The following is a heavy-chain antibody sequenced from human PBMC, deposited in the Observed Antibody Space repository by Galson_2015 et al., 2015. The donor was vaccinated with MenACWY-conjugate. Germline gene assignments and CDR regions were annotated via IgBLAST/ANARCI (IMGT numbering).Heavy chain of an antibody. J-gene: IGHJ4*02. Sequence: QSGAEVKKPGESLKMSCPGSGSDFSDFWIGWVRQMPGKGLEWMGIIYPGDFATRYSPSFQGQATVSADKATSAAHLQWNNLKASDAAMYYCARGGRGPAASFHDWGQATLVTVSS. CDR2: IYPGDFAT. D-gene: IGHD2-2*01. V-gene: IGHV5-51*01. CDR1: GSDFSDFW. CDR3: ARGGRGPAASFHD.